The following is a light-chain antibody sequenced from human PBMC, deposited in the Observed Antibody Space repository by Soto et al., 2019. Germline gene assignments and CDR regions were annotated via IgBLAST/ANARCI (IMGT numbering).Light chain of an antibody. J-gene: IGKJ5*01. CDR3: QQYGTSPFT. V-gene: IGKV3-20*01. CDR2: GAS. Sequence: EIVLTQSPATLSLSPGERATLSCRASQSVSNYLAWYQQKPGQAPRLLIYGASTRATGVPDRFSGSESGTDFTLSISRLEPEDFVVYYCQQYGTSPFTFGQGTRLEIK. CDR1: QSVSNY.